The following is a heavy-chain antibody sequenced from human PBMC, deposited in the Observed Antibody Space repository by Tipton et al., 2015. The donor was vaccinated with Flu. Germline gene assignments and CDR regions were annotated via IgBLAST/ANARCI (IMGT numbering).Heavy chain of an antibody. V-gene: IGHV3-7*03. D-gene: IGHD3-10*01. Sequence: QLVQSGGGLVQPGGSLRLSCVASESTFSTFWMTWVRQAPGKGLEWVASIKQDGSETHYVGSVEGRFTISRDNAKNSLFLQMNSMRAEDTATYYCVRDYPMGRHLYYYGMDVWGQGTTVKVSS. CDR2: IKQDGSET. CDR3: VRDYPMGRHLYYYGMDV. CDR1: ESTFSTFW. J-gene: IGHJ6*02.